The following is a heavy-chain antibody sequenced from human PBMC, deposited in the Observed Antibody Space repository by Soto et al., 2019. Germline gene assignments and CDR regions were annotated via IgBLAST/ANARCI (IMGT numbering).Heavy chain of an antibody. V-gene: IGHV4-31*03. CDR3: ATYGSGSYKPTTFDY. Sequence: QVQLQXSGPXLXXPXQTLSLTCTVSGGSISSGDYYWSWIRQHPGKGLEWIGYIYYSGSTYYNPSLKSRVTISVDTSKNQFSLKLTSVTAADTAVYYCATYGSGSYKPTTFDYWGQGTLVTVSS. J-gene: IGHJ4*02. CDR2: IYYSGST. CDR1: GGSISSGDYY. D-gene: IGHD3-10*01.